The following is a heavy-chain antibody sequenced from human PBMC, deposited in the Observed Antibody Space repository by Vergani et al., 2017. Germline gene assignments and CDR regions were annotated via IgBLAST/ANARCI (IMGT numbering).Heavy chain of an antibody. Sequence: QVQLVESGGGVVQPGGSLRLSCAASGFTFSSYGMHWVRQAPGKGLEWVAFIRYDGSNKYYADSVKGRFTISRDNSKNTLYLQMNSLRAEDTAVYYCAKDLGGSGWYFSVHYYYGMDVWGQGP. J-gene: IGHJ6*02. CDR3: AKDLGGSGWYFSVHYYYGMDV. D-gene: IGHD6-19*01. CDR2: IRYDGSNK. V-gene: IGHV3-30*02. CDR1: GFTFSSYG.